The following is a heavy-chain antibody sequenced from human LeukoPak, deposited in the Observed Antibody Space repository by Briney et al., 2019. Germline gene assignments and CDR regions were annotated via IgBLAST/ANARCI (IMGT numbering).Heavy chain of an antibody. Sequence: SQTLSLTCTASGGSISSGGYYWSWIRQHPGKGLEWIGYIYYSGSTYYNPSLKSRVPISVDTSKNQFSLKLSSVTAADTAVYYCARAPYYYDSSGYAGYYFDYWGQGTLVTVSS. J-gene: IGHJ4*02. D-gene: IGHD3-22*01. CDR3: ARAPYYYDSSGYAGYYFDY. CDR1: GGSISSGGYY. V-gene: IGHV4-31*03. CDR2: IYYSGST.